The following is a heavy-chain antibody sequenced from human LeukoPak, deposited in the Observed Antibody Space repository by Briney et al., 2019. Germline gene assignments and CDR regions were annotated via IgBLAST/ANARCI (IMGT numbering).Heavy chain of an antibody. D-gene: IGHD5-24*01. J-gene: IGHJ4*02. Sequence: SGGSLRLSCAASGFTFSSYAMHWVRQAPGKGLEWVAVISYDGSNKYYADSVKGRFTISRDNSKNTLYLQMNSLRAEDTAVYYCARDQGPEISLDYWGQGTLVTVSS. CDR2: ISYDGSNK. CDR3: ARDQGPEISLDY. CDR1: GFTFSSYA. V-gene: IGHV3-30*04.